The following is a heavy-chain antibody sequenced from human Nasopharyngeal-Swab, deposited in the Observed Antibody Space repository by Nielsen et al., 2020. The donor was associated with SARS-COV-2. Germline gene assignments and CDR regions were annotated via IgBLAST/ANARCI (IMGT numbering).Heavy chain of an antibody. J-gene: IGHJ4*02. CDR1: GFTFSSYS. CDR3: ARARGYSGYDYGGD. Sequence: GESLKISCAASGFTFSSYSMNWVRQAPGKGLEWVSSISSSSSYIYYAHSVKGRFTISRDNAKNSLYLQMNSLRAEDTAVYYCARARGYSGYDYGGDWGQGTLVTVSS. V-gene: IGHV3-21*01. D-gene: IGHD5-12*01. CDR2: ISSSSSYI.